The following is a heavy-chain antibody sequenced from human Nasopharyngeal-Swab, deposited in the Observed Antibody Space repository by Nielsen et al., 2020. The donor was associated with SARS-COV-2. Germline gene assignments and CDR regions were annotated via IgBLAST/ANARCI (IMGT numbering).Heavy chain of an antibody. CDR1: GASVSSNSAA. J-gene: IGHJ6*02. Sequence: SETLSLTCAISGASVSSNSAAWNWIRQSPSRGLEWLGRTYYRSKWANDYAVSVRSRITINADTSKNQFSLQLNSVTPEDTAVYYCARRRGGGGSYSGMDVWGQGTTVTVSS. CDR3: ARRRGGGGSYSGMDV. D-gene: IGHD3-16*01. CDR2: TYYRSKWAN. V-gene: IGHV6-1*01.